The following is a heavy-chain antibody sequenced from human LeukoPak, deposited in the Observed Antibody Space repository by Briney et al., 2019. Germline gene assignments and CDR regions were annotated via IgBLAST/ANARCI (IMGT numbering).Heavy chain of an antibody. J-gene: IGHJ5*02. CDR1: GGSISSSNW. CDR3: ARAYHSSWYLNWFDP. V-gene: IGHV4-4*02. Sequence: SGTLSLTCAVSGGSISSSNWWSWVRQPPGKGLEWIGEIYHSGSTNYNPSLKSRVTISVDTSKNEFSLKLSSVTAADTAVYYCARAYHSSWYLNWFDPWGQGTLVTVSS. D-gene: IGHD6-13*01. CDR2: IYHSGST.